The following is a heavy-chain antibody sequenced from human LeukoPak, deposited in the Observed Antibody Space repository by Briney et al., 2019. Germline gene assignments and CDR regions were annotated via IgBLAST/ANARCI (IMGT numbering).Heavy chain of an antibody. CDR1: GGSISSYY. V-gene: IGHV4-59*08. D-gene: IGHD3-10*01. J-gene: IGHJ4*02. CDR2: IYYSGST. Sequence: SETLSLTCTVSGGSISSYYWSWIRRPPGKGLEWIGYIYYSGSTNYNPSLKSRVTISVDTSKNQFSLKLSSVTAADTAVYYCARSLWFGELLPDYWGQGTLVTVSS. CDR3: ARSLWFGELLPDY.